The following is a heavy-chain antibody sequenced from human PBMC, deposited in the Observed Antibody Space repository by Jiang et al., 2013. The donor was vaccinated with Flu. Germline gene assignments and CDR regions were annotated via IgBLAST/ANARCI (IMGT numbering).Heavy chain of an antibody. Sequence: QLVESGGGLVQPGGSLRLSCAASGFTVSSDYMSWVRQAPGKGLEWVSVIYRGGSTYYADSVKGRFTTSRNNLRNTLSLQMNSLRVEDTAVYYCARGSRSGWGFDWGQGTLVTVSS. CDR2: IYRGGST. CDR3: ARGSRSGWGFD. V-gene: IGHV3-53*01. D-gene: IGHD6-19*01. J-gene: IGHJ4*02. CDR1: GFTVSSDY.